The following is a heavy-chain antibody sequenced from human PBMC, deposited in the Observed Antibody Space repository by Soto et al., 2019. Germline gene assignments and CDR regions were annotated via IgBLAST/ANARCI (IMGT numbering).Heavy chain of an antibody. CDR2: INPSGGST. J-gene: IGHJ6*02. Sequence: ASVKVSCKASGYTFTSYYMHWVRQAPGQGLEWMGIINPSGGSTSYAQKFQGRVTMTRDTSTSTVYMELSSLRSEDTAVYYCARDRGSGSYYIGLHHYYGLDVWGQGTTVTVSS. D-gene: IGHD1-26*01. CDR1: GYTFTSYY. CDR3: ARDRGSGSYYIGLHHYYGLDV. V-gene: IGHV1-46*01.